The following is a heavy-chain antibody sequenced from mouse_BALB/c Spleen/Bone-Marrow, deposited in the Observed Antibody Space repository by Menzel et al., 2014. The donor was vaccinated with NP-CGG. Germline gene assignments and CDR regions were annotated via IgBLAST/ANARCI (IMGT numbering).Heavy chain of an antibody. J-gene: IGHJ3*01. D-gene: IGHD2-14*01. CDR3: TREDYRYDWFAY. CDR2: IYPGSGST. V-gene: IGHV1S22*01. CDR1: GYTFTSYW. Sequence: LQQPGSGLVRPGASVKLSCKASGYTFTSYWMHWVKQRHGQGLEWIGNIYPGSGSTNYDEKFKSKGTLTVDTSSSTAYMHHSSLTSEDSAVYCCTREDYRYDWFAYWGQGTLVTGSA.